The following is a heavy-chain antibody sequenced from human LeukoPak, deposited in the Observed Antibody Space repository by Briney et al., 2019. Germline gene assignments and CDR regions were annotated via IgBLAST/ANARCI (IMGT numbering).Heavy chain of an antibody. CDR1: GASFNTYY. D-gene: IGHD2-8*01. CDR2: VKHDGDT. Sequence: SETLSLTCAVYGASFNTYYRTWIRQSPDKGLEWIGEVKHDGDTNVNPSLRSRVVMSVVASKNQFSLKMTSVTAADTAIYFCARGPVALPNDRLSLFFDFWGQGTLVTVSS. J-gene: IGHJ5*01. CDR3: ARGPVALPNDRLSLFFDF. V-gene: IGHV4-34*01.